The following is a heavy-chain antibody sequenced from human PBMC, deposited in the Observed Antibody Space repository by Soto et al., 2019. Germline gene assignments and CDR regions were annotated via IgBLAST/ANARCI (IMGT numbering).Heavy chain of an antibody. J-gene: IGHJ6*02. CDR3: ARQGPAPYYYYGMDV. CDR1: GYSFTTYG. Sequence: QVQLVQSRGEVKKPGASVKVSCKTSGYSFTTYGISWVRQAPGQGLEWMGWISGYNGNTNYAQKLKGRLTMTTDTYTSTAYMELSSLTSDDTAVYYCARQGPAPYYYYGMDVWGQGSTVTVSS. V-gene: IGHV1-18*01. CDR2: ISGYNGNT.